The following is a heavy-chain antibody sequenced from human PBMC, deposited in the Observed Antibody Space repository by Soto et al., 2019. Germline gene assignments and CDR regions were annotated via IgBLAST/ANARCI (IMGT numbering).Heavy chain of an antibody. D-gene: IGHD2-21*01. Sequence: QVQLQESGPGLVKPSQTLSLTCTVSVGSISSGGYYWSWIRQHPGKGLEWIGYSYYSGSTYYNPSLKSRVTITVHTSKNLSALKLSAVPGADTAVYYWARGVIHWGRGTLGTVAS. CDR3: ARGVIH. CDR2: SYYSGST. V-gene: IGHV4-31*03. J-gene: IGHJ4*02. CDR1: VGSISSGGYY.